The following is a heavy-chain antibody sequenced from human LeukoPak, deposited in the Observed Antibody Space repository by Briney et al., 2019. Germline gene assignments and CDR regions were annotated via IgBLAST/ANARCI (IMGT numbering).Heavy chain of an antibody. CDR2: MSPNSGNT. V-gene: IGHV1-8*03. CDR3: ARGLERRGAFDI. Sequence: GASVKVSCKASGYTFTSYDINWVRQATGQGLEWMGWMSPNSGNTGYAQKFQGRVTITRNTSISTAYMELSSLRSEDTAVYYCARGLERRGAFDIWGQGTMVTVSS. D-gene: IGHD1-1*01. CDR1: GYTFTSYD. J-gene: IGHJ3*02.